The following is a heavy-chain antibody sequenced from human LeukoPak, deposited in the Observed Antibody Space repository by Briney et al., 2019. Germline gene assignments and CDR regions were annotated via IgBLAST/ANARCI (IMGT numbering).Heavy chain of an antibody. D-gene: IGHD6-13*01. J-gene: IGHJ3*01. CDR1: GFTFTTSW. Sequence: GGSLRLSCAASGFTFTTSWMHWFRQAPGKGLVWVSRIESDGTSTTYADSVKGRFTISRDNAKNTLYLQMSSLRAEDTAVYYCARDQYSSTWYRGAFDVWGQGTMVSVSS. CDR3: ARDQYSSTWYRGAFDV. V-gene: IGHV3-74*01. CDR2: IESDGTST.